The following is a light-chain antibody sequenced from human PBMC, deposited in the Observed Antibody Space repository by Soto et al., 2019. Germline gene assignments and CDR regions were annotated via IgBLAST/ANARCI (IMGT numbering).Light chain of an antibody. J-gene: IGKJ1*01. Sequence: ASQSVSSSYLAWYQQKPGQAPRLLIYGASSRATGIPDRFSGSGSGTDFTLTISRLEPEDFEVYYCQQYGSSPWTFGQGTKVDIK. CDR2: GAS. CDR1: QSVSSSY. CDR3: QQYGSSPWT. V-gene: IGKV3-20*01.